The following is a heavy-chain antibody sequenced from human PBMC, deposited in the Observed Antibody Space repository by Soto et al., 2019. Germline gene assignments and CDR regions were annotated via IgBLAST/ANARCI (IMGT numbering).Heavy chain of an antibody. CDR1: GGSIRSSNYF. Sequence: KPSETLSLTXSVSGGSIRSSNYFWGWIRQPPGKGLEWIGSVYYSGSTYYNPSLKSRVTISADTSKNQFSLKLNPVTAADTAVYYCARPPTANLDAFEIWGQGTMVTVSS. CDR2: VYYSGST. J-gene: IGHJ3*02. CDR3: ARPPTANLDAFEI. V-gene: IGHV4-39*01. D-gene: IGHD7-27*01.